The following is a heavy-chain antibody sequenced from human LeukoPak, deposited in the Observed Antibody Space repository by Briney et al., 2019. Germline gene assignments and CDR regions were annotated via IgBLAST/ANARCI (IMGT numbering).Heavy chain of an antibody. CDR1: GYTFTGYY. CDR3: ARSLWLGPLDY. CDR2: IDPNSGGT. Sequence: ASVKDSCKASGYTFTGYYMHWVRQAPGQGLEWMGWIDPNSGGTNYAQKFQGRVTMTRDTSISTAYMELSRLGSDDTAVYYCARSLWLGPLDYWGQGTLVTVSS. V-gene: IGHV1-2*02. J-gene: IGHJ4*02. D-gene: IGHD6-19*01.